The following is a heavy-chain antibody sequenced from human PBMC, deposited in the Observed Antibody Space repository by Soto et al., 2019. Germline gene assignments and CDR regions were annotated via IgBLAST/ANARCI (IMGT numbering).Heavy chain of an antibody. V-gene: IGHV4-34*01. J-gene: IGHJ3*02. Sequence: SETLSLTCAVYGGSFSGYYWSWIRQPPGKGLEWIGEINHSGSTNYNPSLKSRVTISVDTSKNQFSLKLSSVTAADTAVYYCARGLGNWNCGGAFDIWGQGTMVTVSS. CDR2: INHSGST. CDR3: ARGLGNWNCGGAFDI. D-gene: IGHD1-7*01. CDR1: GGSFSGYY.